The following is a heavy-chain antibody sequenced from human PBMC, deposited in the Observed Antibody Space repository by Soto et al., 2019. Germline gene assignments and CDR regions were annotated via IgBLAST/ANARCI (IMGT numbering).Heavy chain of an antibody. CDR1: GGTFSSYA. J-gene: IGHJ3*02. Sequence: QVQLVQSGAEVKKPGSSVKVSCKASGGTFSSYAISWVRQAPGQGLEWMGGIIPIFGTANYAQKFQGRVKITADKSTSTAYMELSSLRSEDTAVYYCARDWWPAMATEHAFDIWGQGTMVTVSS. CDR3: ARDWWPAMATEHAFDI. D-gene: IGHD5-18*01. V-gene: IGHV1-69*06. CDR2: IIPIFGTA.